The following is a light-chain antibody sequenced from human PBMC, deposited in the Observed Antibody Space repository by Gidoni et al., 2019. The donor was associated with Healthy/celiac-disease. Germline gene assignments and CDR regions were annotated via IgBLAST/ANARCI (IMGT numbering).Light chain of an antibody. V-gene: IGKV1-39*01. Sequence: DRVTITCRASQSISSYLNWYQQKPGKAPKLLIDAASSLQSGVPSRFSGSGSGTDFTLTISSLQPEDFATYYCQQSYSTPYTFGQGTKLEIK. CDR1: QSISSY. CDR2: AAS. CDR3: QQSYSTPYT. J-gene: IGKJ2*01.